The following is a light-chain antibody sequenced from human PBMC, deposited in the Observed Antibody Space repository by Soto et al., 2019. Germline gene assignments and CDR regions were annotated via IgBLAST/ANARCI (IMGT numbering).Light chain of an antibody. Sequence: QSALTQPRSVSGSPGQSVTISCTGTSSVVGGYNYVSWYQQHPGKAPKLMIYDVSKRPSGVPDRFSGSKSGNTASLTISGLQAEDEADYYCSSYTSSSSYVFGTGTKVTVL. CDR3: SSYTSSSSYV. CDR1: SSVVGGYNY. V-gene: IGLV2-11*01. CDR2: DVS. J-gene: IGLJ1*01.